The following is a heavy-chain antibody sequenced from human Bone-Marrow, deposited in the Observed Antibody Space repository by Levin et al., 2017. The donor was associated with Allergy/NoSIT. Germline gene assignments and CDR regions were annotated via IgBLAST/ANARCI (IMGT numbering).Heavy chain of an antibody. CDR1: GFTFSSYE. V-gene: IGHV3-48*03. CDR3: ARVPPGYCSSTSCYYYYYYMDV. D-gene: IGHD2-2*01. CDR2: ISSSGSTI. Sequence: PGGSLRLSCAASGFTFSSYEMNWVRQAPGKGLEWVSYISSSGSTIYYADSVKGRFTISRDNAKNSLYLQMNSLRAEDTAVYYCARVPPGYCSSTSCYYYYYYMDVWGKGTTVTVSS. J-gene: IGHJ6*03.